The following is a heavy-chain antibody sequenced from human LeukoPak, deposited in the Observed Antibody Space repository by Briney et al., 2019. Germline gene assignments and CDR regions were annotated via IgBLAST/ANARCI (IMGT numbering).Heavy chain of an antibody. CDR2: IIPIFGTA. CDR1: GYTFTSYD. CDR3: ARTGPILTGYYPYNWFDP. D-gene: IGHD3-9*01. J-gene: IGHJ5*02. Sequence: SVKVSCKASGYTFTSYDISWVRQAPGQGLEWMGGIIPIFGTANYAQKFQGRVTITTDESTSTAYMELSSLRSEDTAVYYCARTGPILTGYYPYNWFDPWGQGTLVTVSS. V-gene: IGHV1-69*05.